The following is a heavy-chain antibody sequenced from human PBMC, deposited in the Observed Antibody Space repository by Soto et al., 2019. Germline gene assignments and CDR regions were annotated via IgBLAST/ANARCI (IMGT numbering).Heavy chain of an antibody. CDR2: IIPIFGTA. CDR1: GGTFSSYA. J-gene: IGHJ6*02. CDR3: ARSVGVVVVPAAFTNTEYYYYYGMDV. Sequence: QVQLVQSGAEVKKPGSSVKVSCKASGGTFSSYAISWVRQAPGQGLEWMGGIIPIFGTANYAQKFQGRVTITADESTSTAYMELSSLRSEDTAVYDCARSVGVVVVPAAFTNTEYYYYYGMDVWGQGTTVTVS. D-gene: IGHD2-2*01. V-gene: IGHV1-69*01.